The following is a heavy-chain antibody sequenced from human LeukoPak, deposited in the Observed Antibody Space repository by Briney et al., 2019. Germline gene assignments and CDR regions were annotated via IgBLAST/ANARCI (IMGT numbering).Heavy chain of an antibody. V-gene: IGHV3-23*01. CDR3: ARVLRYCSGGNCYSGGLGYMDV. CDR2: MRGSGGST. J-gene: IGHJ6*03. CDR1: GFTFSSYA. Sequence: GGSLRLSCAASGFTFSSYAMSGVRQARGEGLEGVSAMRGSGGSTYYADSVKGRFTISRDNAKNSLFLQMNSLRAEDTAVYYCARVLRYCSGGNCYSGGLGYMDVWGKGTTVTISS. D-gene: IGHD2-15*01.